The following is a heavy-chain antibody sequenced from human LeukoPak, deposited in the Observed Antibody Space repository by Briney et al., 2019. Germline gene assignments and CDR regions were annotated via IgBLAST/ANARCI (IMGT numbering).Heavy chain of an antibody. V-gene: IGHV3-33*01. CDR2: IWHDGSHK. Sequence: PGRSMRLSWAASGFAFTTYAMRWVRQAPGRGLEWVGLIWHDGSHKIYSNSVRGQFTISRHNSKNTLPRQMNNLSPEDACVYYCAREVFGSGSYPAFWGQGTLVTVSS. J-gene: IGHJ4*02. CDR3: AREVFGSGSYPAF. CDR1: GFAFTTYA. D-gene: IGHD3-10*01.